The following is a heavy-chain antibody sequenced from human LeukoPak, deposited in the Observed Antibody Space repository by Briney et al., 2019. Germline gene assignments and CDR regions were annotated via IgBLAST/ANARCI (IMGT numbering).Heavy chain of an antibody. D-gene: IGHD2-2*01. CDR1: GGSISTTSYY. CDR2: IYYSGIT. V-gene: IGHV4-39*07. CDR3: ARWATPYQLLLEY. Sequence: PSETLSLTCTVSGGSISTTSYYWGWIRQPPGKGLEWIGTIYYSGITYYNPSLRSRVTISVDTSKNQFSLKLSSVTAADTAVYYCARWATPYQLLLEYWGQGTLVTVSS. J-gene: IGHJ4*02.